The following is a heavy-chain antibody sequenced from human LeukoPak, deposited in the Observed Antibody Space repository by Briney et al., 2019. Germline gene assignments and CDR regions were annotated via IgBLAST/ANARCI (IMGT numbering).Heavy chain of an antibody. V-gene: IGHV3-23*01. CDR3: AKDTYYHDSSGYYVFDY. CDR2: ISGSGVST. Sequence: GGSLRLSCAASGFTFSSYAMSWVRQAPGKGLEWVSGISGSGVSTYYADSVKGRFTISRDNSKNTLYLQMNSLRAEDTAVYYCAKDTYYHDSSGYYVFDYWGQGTLVTVSS. J-gene: IGHJ4*02. D-gene: IGHD3-22*01. CDR1: GFTFSSYA.